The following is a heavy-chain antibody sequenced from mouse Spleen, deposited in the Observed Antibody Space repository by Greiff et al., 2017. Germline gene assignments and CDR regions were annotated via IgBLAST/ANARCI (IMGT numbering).Heavy chain of an antibody. D-gene: IGHD4-1*01. CDR1: GYNFTSYW. CDR3: ARSNWGFDY. Sequence: VKLQQPGAELVKPGTSVKLSCKASGYNFTSYWINWVKLRPGQGLEWIGDIYPGSGSTNYNEKFKSKATLTVDTSSSTAYMQLSSLASEDSALYYCARSNWGFDYWGQGTTLTVSS. CDR2: IYPGSGST. J-gene: IGHJ2*01. V-gene: IGHV1-55*01.